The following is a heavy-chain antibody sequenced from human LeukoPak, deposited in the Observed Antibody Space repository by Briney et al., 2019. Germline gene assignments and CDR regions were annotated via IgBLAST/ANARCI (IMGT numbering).Heavy chain of an antibody. CDR2: FDPEDGET. D-gene: IGHD1-26*01. CDR3: ATAAVGAPINT. Sequence: ASVKVSCKVSGYTPTELSVHWVRQAPGKGLEWMGGFDPEDGETIYAQKFQGRVTMTEDTSTDTAYVELSSLRSEDTAVYYCATAAVGAPINTWGQGTLVTVSS. V-gene: IGHV1-24*01. CDR1: GYTPTELS. J-gene: IGHJ5*02.